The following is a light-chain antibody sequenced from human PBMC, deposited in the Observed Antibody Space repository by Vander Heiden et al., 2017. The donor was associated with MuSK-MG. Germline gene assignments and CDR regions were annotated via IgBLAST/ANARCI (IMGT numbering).Light chain of an antibody. CDR3: QDDKGDIHA. Sequence: DIQLTQSPSTLSASVGDRVTITCRASENIETWLAWQHQKPGRAPKPLIYHASSLESGVPSRFSDSGSGTEFTLTISSLQPDEVGTYYCQDDKGDIHAFGGGTRVDI. V-gene: IGKV1-5*03. J-gene: IGKJ4*01. CDR2: HAS. CDR1: ENIETW.